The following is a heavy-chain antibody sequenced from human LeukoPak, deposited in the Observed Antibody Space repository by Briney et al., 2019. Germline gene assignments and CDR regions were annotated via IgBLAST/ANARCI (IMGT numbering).Heavy chain of an antibody. CDR1: GFTFSNYA. CDR3: AKVNQDPHHYLDY. Sequence: GGSLRLSCAVSGFTFSNYAMTWVRQAPGKGLEWVSVISGGSTIQYYADSVRGRFTISRDNSKNTLFLKMDSLRPEDTAVYYCAKVNQDPHHYLDYWGQGTLVSVSS. CDR2: ISGGSTIQ. J-gene: IGHJ4*02. V-gene: IGHV3-23*01. D-gene: IGHD1-14*01.